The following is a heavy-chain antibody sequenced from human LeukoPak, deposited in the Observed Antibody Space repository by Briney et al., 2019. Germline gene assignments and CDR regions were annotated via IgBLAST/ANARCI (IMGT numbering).Heavy chain of an antibody. D-gene: IGHD4-17*01. J-gene: IGHJ6*04. CDR3: ARHVYGEGVVV. CDR2: IHSSEGT. CDR1: GGSLNGYY. Sequence: SETLSLTCTVSGGSLNGYYWGWIRQPPGKGLECIGYIHSSEGTAHNASLKSRLTISLDTSKNQFSLTLSSVTAADTAVYYCARHVYGEGVVVWGKGTTVTVSS. V-gene: IGHV4-59*08.